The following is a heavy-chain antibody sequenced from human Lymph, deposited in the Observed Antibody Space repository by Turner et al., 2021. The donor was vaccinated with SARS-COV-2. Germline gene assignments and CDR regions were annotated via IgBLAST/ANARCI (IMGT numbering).Heavy chain of an antibody. V-gene: IGHV4-30-4*01. D-gene: IGHD2-8*01. J-gene: IGHJ4*02. CDR1: GGSISSGDYY. CDR3: ARVVVLRRAYFDY. Sequence: QVQLQASGPGLEKPSQTMYLTCTVYGGSISSGDYYWSWIRQPPGKGLEWIGYIYYSGSTYYNPSLKSRVTISLDTSKNQFSLKLSSVTAADTAVYYCARVVVLRRAYFDYWGQGTLVTVSS. CDR2: IYYSGST.